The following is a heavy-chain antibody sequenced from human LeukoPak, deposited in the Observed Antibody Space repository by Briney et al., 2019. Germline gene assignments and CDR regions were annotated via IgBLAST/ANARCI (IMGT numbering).Heavy chain of an antibody. CDR2: ISGSGGST. Sequence: GGSLRLSCAVSGFTFNSYAMSWVRQALGEGLEWVSGISGSGGSTNHADSVKGRFTISRDNSKNTLYLQMNSLRAEDTAVYYCAKARRYYYYAMDVWGQGTTVTVSS. CDR3: AKARRYYYYAMDV. CDR1: GFTFNSYA. J-gene: IGHJ6*02. V-gene: IGHV3-23*01.